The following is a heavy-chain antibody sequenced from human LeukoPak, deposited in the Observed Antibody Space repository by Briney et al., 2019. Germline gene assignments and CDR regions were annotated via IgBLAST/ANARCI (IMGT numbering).Heavy chain of an antibody. CDR2: FYSSTRT. D-gene: IGHD4-17*01. J-gene: IGHJ6*04. V-gene: IGHV4-61*09. CDR1: GDSLTSASRY. CDR3: ARCMSELDYGDYAYYYHMDV. Sequence: PSETLSLTCTVSGDSLTSASRYWSWIRQPAGKGLEWIGHFYSSTRTTYNPSLESRVTISGDTAKNQFSLKLDSVTAADTAVYFCARCMSELDYGDYAYYYHMDVWGKGTTVTVSS.